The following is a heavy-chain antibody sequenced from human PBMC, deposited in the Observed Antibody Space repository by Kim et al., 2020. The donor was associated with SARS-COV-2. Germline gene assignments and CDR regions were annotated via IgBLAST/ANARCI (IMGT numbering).Heavy chain of an antibody. CDR2: ISSSSSYI. CDR1: GFTFSSYS. J-gene: IGHJ6*02. D-gene: IGHD3-9*01. V-gene: IGHV3-21*01. CDR3: ARYYDILTGYYKPTSIYYYGMDV. Sequence: GGSLRLSCAASGFTFSSYSMNWVRQAPGKGLEWVSSISSSSSYIYYADSVKGRFTISRDNAKNSLYLQMNSLRAEDTAVYYCARYYDILTGYYKPTSIYYYGMDVWGQGTTVTVSS.